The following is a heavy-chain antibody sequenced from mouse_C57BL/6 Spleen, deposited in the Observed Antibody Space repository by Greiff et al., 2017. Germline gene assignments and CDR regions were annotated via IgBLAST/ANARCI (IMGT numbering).Heavy chain of an antibody. Sequence: VMLVESGPELVKPGASVKISCKASGYAFSSSWMNWVKQRPGKGLEWIGRIYPGDGDTNYNGKFKGKATLTADKSSSTAYMQLSSLTSEDSAVYFCAREGSSGSYYYAMDYWGQGTSVTVSS. D-gene: IGHD3-2*02. CDR3: AREGSSGSYYYAMDY. J-gene: IGHJ4*01. CDR1: GYAFSSSW. V-gene: IGHV1-82*01. CDR2: IYPGDGDT.